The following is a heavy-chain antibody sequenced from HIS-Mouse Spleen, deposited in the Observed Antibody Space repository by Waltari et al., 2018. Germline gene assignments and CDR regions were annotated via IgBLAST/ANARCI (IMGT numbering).Heavy chain of an antibody. Sequence: QVQLVESGGGVVQPGRSLRLSCAASGFPFSSYGMHWVRQAAGKGLEWVAVISYDGSNKYYADSVKGRFTISRDNSKNTLYLQMNSLRAEDTAVYYCAKDRGSPLYFDYWGQGTLVTVSS. CDR2: ISYDGSNK. J-gene: IGHJ4*02. CDR3: AKDRGSPLYFDY. CDR1: GFPFSSYG. D-gene: IGHD1-26*01. V-gene: IGHV3-30*18.